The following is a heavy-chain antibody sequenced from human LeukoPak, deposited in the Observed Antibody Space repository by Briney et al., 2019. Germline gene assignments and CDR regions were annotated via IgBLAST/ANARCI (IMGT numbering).Heavy chain of an antibody. V-gene: IGHV1-2*02. J-gene: IGHJ4*02. CDR2: INPNSGGT. Sequence: ASVKVSCKASGYTFTGYYMHWVRQAPGQGLEWMGWINPNSGGTNYAQKFQGRVTMTRDTSISTAYMEQSRLRSDDTAVYYCARGGRDYYDSPYYFDYWGQGTLVTVSS. CDR1: GYTFTGYY. CDR3: ARGGRDYYDSPYYFDY. D-gene: IGHD3-22*01.